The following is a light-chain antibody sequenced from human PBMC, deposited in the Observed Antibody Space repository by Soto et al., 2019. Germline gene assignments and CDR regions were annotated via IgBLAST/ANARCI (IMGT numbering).Light chain of an antibody. Sequence: EMVLRQSPATLSLSPGERATLSCRASQSVSSSPLAWYQQNPGQAPRLLIYGASRRATGIPDRFSGSGSGTDFTLTISRLEPEDFAVYYCQQSGSSPYTFGQGTKLEIK. CDR2: GAS. V-gene: IGKV3-20*01. CDR3: QQSGSSPYT. CDR1: QSVSSSP. J-gene: IGKJ2*01.